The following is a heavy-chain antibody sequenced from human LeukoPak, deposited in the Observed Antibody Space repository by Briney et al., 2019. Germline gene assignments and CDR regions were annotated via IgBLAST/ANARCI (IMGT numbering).Heavy chain of an antibody. CDR2: IYYSGST. Sequence: SETLSFTCTVSGGSISSSSYYWGWIRQPPGKGLEWIGSIYYSGSTYYNPSLKSRVTISVDTSKNQFSLKLSSVTAADTAVYYCARDIVVVPAAITWFDPWGQGTLVTVSS. CDR3: ARDIVVVPAAITWFDP. CDR1: GGSISSSSYY. J-gene: IGHJ5*02. V-gene: IGHV4-39*01. D-gene: IGHD2-2*02.